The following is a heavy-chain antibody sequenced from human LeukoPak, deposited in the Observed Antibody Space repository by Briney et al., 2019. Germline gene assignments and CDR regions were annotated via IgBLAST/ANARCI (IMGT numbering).Heavy chain of an antibody. CDR2: IIPIFGTA. D-gene: IGHD2-21*01. CDR3: ARGLSISVLPDY. CDR1: GGTFSSYA. V-gene: IGHV1-69*05. J-gene: IGHJ4*02. Sequence: SVKVSCKASGGTFSSYAISWVRQAPGQGLEWMGGIIPIFGTANYAQKFQGRVTITTDESTSTAYMELSSLRSEDTAVYYCARGLSISVLPDYWGQGTLVTVSS.